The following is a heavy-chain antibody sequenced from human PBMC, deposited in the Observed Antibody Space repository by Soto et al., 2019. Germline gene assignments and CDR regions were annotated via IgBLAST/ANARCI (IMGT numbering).Heavy chain of an antibody. V-gene: IGHV4-59*01. D-gene: IGHD3-22*01. Sequence: QVQLQESGPGLVKPSETLSLTCTVSGGSISSYYWSWIRQPPGKGLEWIGYIYYSGSTNYNPSLKSRVTISVDTSKNQYSLKLSSVTAAEKAVYYCARVRGNYYDSSGYYSGEYYFDYWGQGTLVTVSS. J-gene: IGHJ4*02. CDR1: GGSISSYY. CDR2: IYYSGST. CDR3: ARVRGNYYDSSGYYSGEYYFDY.